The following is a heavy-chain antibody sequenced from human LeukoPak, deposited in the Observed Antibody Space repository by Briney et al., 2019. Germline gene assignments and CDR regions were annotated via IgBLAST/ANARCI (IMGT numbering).Heavy chain of an antibody. D-gene: IGHD3-16*02. CDR1: GGTFISYA. V-gene: IGHV1-69*05. J-gene: IGHJ4*02. Sequence: ASVKVSCKASGGTFISYAISWVRQAPGQGLEWMGRIIPIFGTANYAQKFQGRVTITTDESTSTAYMQLSSLRSEDTAVYYCASGGLGELSLPDYWGQGTLVTVSS. CDR3: ASGGLGELSLPDY. CDR2: IIPIFGTA.